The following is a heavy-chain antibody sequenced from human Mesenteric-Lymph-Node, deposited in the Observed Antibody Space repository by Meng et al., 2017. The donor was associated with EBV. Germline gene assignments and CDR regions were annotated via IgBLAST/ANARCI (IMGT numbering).Heavy chain of an antibody. D-gene: IGHD3-10*01. CDR1: GFSFRSYW. Sequence: EVQLVESGGGRVQPGGSLRLSCEVSGFSFRSYWMHWVRQTPGKGPVWVARINGDGSNRDYADSMKGRFTISRDNAKNTLYLHMSSLRAEDTAIYYCTRNGDGLALWGRGTLVTVSS. J-gene: IGHJ2*01. V-gene: IGHV3-74*01. CDR2: INGDGSNR. CDR3: TRNGDGLAL.